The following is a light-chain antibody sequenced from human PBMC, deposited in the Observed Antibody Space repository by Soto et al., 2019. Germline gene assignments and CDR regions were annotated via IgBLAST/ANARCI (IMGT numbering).Light chain of an antibody. CDR3: QQSYSTPRT. J-gene: IGKJ1*01. CDR1: QSINIW. Sequence: DIQMTQSPSTLSASVGDRVAITCRASQSINIWLAWYQQKAGKAPKLLIYDASTLQSGVPSRFSGSGSGTDLTLTISSLQPEDFATYYCQQSYSTPRTFGQGTKVDIK. CDR2: DAS. V-gene: IGKV1-39*01.